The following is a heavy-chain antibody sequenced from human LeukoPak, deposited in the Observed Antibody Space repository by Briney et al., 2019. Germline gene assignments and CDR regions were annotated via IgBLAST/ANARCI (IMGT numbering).Heavy chain of an antibody. Sequence: GASVKVSCKASGYTFTSYGISWVRQAPGQGLEWMGWISAYNGNTNYAQKLQGRVTMTTDTSKSTAYMELRSLRSDDTAVYYCARDRTRTNPYYYDSSGYTYWGQGTLVTVSS. D-gene: IGHD3-22*01. J-gene: IGHJ4*02. V-gene: IGHV1-18*01. CDR1: GYTFTSYG. CDR3: ARDRTRTNPYYYDSSGYTY. CDR2: ISAYNGNT.